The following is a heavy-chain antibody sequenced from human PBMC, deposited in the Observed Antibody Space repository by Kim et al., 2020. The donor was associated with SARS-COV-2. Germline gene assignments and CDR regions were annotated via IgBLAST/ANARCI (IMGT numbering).Heavy chain of an antibody. Sequence: ASVKVSCKASGYTFTSYAMHWVRQAPGQRLEWMGWINAGNGNTKYSQKFQGRVTITRDTSASTAYMELSSLRSEDTAVYYCARDPGYYYGSGSYRYNWFDPWGQGTLVTVSS. V-gene: IGHV1-3*01. CDR2: INAGNGNT. J-gene: IGHJ5*02. CDR1: GYTFTSYA. D-gene: IGHD3-10*01. CDR3: ARDPGYYYGSGSYRYNWFDP.